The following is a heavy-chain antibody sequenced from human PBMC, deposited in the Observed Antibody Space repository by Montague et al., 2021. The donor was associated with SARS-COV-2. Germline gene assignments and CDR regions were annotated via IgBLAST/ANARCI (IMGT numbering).Heavy chain of an antibody. CDR1: GFTFGDYG. CDR2: INWNGGST. D-gene: IGHD2-2*01. V-gene: IGHV3-20*04. CDR3: ARDKYCSSTSCYPRDYYYGMDV. J-gene: IGHJ6*02. Sequence: SLRLSCPASGFTFGDYGMSWVRQAPGKGLEWVSGINWNGGSTGYADSVKGRFTISRDNAKNSLYLQMNSLRAEDTALYYCARDKYCSSTSCYPRDYYYGMDVWGQGTTVTVSS.